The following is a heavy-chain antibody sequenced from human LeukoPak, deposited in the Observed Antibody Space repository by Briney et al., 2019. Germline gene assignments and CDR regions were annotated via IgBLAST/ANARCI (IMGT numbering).Heavy chain of an antibody. Sequence: GGSLRLSCAASGFTFSHAWMSWVRQAPGKGLEWVGRIKSKTDGGTTDYAAPVKGRFTISKDDSKNTLYLQMNSLKTEDTAVYYCAKAWFGEDWLTKDWGQGTLVTVSS. D-gene: IGHD3-10*01. V-gene: IGHV3-15*01. CDR2: IKSKTDGGTT. CDR3: AKAWFGEDWLTKD. J-gene: IGHJ4*02. CDR1: GFTFSHAW.